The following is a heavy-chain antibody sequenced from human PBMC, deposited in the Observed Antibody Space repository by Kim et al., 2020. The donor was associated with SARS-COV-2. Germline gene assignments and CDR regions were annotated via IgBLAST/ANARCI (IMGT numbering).Heavy chain of an antibody. Sequence: GGSLRLSCAASGFSFSDSAMHWVRQASGKGLEWVGRIRSKANSYATAYAASVKVRITSSRDESKNSAYLQMNSMKDEDPAVCDCTRVPGTASAFWYALDV. V-gene: IGHV3-73*01. CDR1: GFSFSDSA. CDR3: TRVPGTASAFWYALDV. CDR2: IRSKANSYAT. D-gene: IGHD3-10*01. J-gene: IGHJ3*01.